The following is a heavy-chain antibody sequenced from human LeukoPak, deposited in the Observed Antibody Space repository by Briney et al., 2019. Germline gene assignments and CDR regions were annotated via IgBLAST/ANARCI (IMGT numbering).Heavy chain of an antibody. V-gene: IGHV3-48*03. CDR1: GFTFSSYE. D-gene: IGHD3-22*01. CDR3: ARDAAWDSSGYYYVYYFDY. J-gene: IGHJ4*02. Sequence: PGGSLRLSCAASGFTFSSYEMNWVRQAPGKGLEWVSYISSSGSTIYYADSVKGRFTISRDNAKNSLYLQMNSLRAEDTAVYYCARDAAWDSSGYYYVYYFDYWGQGTLVTVSS. CDR2: ISSSGSTI.